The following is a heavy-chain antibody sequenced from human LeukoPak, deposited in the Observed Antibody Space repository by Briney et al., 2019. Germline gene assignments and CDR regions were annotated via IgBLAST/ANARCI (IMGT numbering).Heavy chain of an antibody. J-gene: IGHJ6*03. CDR3: ARGDWGSPDYYYMDV. CDR2: IYYSGST. D-gene: IGHD2-21*02. V-gene: IGHV4-59*08. CDR1: GGSLSSYY. Sequence: SETLSLTCTGSGGSLSSYYWSWIRQPPGKGLEWIGYIYYSGSTNYNPSLKSRVTISVDTSKNQFSLKQSSVTAADTAVYYCARGDWGSPDYYYMDVWGKGTTVTVSS.